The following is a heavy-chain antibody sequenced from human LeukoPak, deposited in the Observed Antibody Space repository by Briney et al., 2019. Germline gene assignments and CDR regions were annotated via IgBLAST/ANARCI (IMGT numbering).Heavy chain of an antibody. CDR3: AWPGQQGGLYWFDP. CDR2: INGDGSST. V-gene: IGHV3-74*01. CDR1: GFTFSSYW. D-gene: IGHD6-13*01. J-gene: IGHJ5*02. Sequence: GGTLSLSCAASGFTFSSYWLAWVRHAPGKGLVWVSRINGDGSSTNYADSFKGRFTITRDNAKNTLYLQMNSLRAEDTAVYYCAWPGQQGGLYWFDPWGQGTLVTVSS.